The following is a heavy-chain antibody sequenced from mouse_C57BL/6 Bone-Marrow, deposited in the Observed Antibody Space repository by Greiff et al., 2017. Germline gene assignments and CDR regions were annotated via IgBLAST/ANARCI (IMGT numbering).Heavy chain of an antibody. J-gene: IGHJ3*01. V-gene: IGHV5-2*01. D-gene: IGHD2-1*01. CDR2: INSDGGST. CDR1: EYEFPSHD. Sequence: EVHLVESGGGLVQPGESLKLSCESNEYEFPSHDMSWVRKTPEKRLELVAAINSDGGSTYYPDTMERRFIISRDNTKKTLYLQMSSLRSEDTALDYCASLYGNYPFAYWGQGTLVTVSA. CDR3: ASLYGNYPFAY.